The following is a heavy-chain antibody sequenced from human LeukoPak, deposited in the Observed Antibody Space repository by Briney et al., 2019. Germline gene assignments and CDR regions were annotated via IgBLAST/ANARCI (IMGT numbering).Heavy chain of an antibody. CDR3: ARDRPDCSSTSCYVSYYYYGMDV. Sequence: SETLSLTCTVSGGSLSSGDTYWNWIRQHPGKGLEWIGCISSSGSTYYSPSLKSRLTMSVDTSKNQFSLRLSSVTAADTAVYYCARDRPDCSSTSCYVSYYYYGMDVWGQGTTVTVSS. CDR1: GGSLSSGDTY. CDR2: ISSSGST. J-gene: IGHJ6*02. D-gene: IGHD2-2*01. V-gene: IGHV4-31*03.